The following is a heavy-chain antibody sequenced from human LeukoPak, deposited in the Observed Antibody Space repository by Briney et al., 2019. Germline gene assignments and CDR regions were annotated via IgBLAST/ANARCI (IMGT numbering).Heavy chain of an antibody. D-gene: IGHD5/OR15-5a*01. Sequence: GGSLRLSCAASGFTFSDSYMDWVRQAPGKGLQWVGRIRNKPHSYTTDYAASVTGRFTISRDDAKNSLFLQMNTLKTEDTDVYYCVRVRHADYFDPWSLGTLVTVSS. CDR3: VRVRHADYFDP. V-gene: IGHV3-72*01. CDR1: GFTFSDSY. J-gene: IGHJ4*02. CDR2: IRNKPHSYTT.